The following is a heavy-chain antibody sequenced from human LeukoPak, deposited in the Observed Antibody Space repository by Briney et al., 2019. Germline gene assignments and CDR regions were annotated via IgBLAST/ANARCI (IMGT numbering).Heavy chain of an antibody. CDR3: GKSGDRVPLQDDVFDV. Sequence: GESLKISCKVSGYSFTSYCIGWVRQMPGKGLEWMGIIYPGDSGPTYSPSFQGQVTTSVDRSINTAYLQWSSLQASDTAMYYCGKSGDRVPLQDDVFDVWGQGTMVTVST. CDR1: GYSFTSYC. V-gene: IGHV5-51*01. D-gene: IGHD1-26*01. J-gene: IGHJ3*01. CDR2: IYPGDSGP.